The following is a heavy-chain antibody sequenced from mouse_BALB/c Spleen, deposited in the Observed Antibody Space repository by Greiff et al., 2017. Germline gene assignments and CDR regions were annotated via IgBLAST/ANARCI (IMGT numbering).Heavy chain of an antibody. V-gene: IGHV1S56*01. J-gene: IGHJ4*01. CDR2: IYPGDGST. CDR1: GYTFTSYY. Sequence: QVQLQQSGPELVKPGASVKMSCKASGYTFTSYYIHWVKQRPGQGLEWIGWIYPGDGSTKYNEKFKGKTTLTADKSSSTAYMLLSSLTSEDSAIYFGARQDDGYYVGAMDYWGQGTSVTVSS. CDR3: ARQDDGYYVGAMDY. D-gene: IGHD2-3*01.